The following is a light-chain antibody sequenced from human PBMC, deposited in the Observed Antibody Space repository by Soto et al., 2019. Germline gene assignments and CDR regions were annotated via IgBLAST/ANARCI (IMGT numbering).Light chain of an antibody. CDR3: ETWDSNTWV. CDR1: SGHRTYI. Sequence: QTVVTQSSSASASLGSSVKLTCTLSSGHRTYIIAWHQQQPGKAPRYLMKVESSGSYNKGSGVPDRFSGSSSGADRYLTISNLQSEDEADYYCETWDSNTWVFGGGTKLTVL. CDR2: VESSGSY. V-gene: IGLV4-60*03. J-gene: IGLJ3*02.